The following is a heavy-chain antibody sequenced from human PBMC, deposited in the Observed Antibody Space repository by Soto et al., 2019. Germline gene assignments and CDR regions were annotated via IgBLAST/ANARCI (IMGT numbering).Heavy chain of an antibody. CDR1: GYTLSGHL. CDR3: ARYPTMTDLRTLDY. J-gene: IGHJ4*02. V-gene: IGHV1-2*02. Sequence: QVQLVQSGAEVKKPGASVRVSCKASGYTLSGHLLHWVRQAPGQGLGWMGWINPKSGDTDYAERVEGRVTMTRDTSSNTAYMELSRLTSDDTAVYYCARYPTMTDLRTLDYWGQGTLVTVSS. CDR2: INPKSGDT. D-gene: IGHD2-21*02.